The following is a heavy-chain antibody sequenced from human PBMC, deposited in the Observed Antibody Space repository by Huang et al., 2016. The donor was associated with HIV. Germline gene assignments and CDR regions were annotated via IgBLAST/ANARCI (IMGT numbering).Heavy chain of an antibody. J-gene: IGHJ4*02. Sequence: QVQLNQWGAGLLKPSENLSLTCAVYGGAFRGSSWTWIRQFPEKGLEWIGDINHNGKVIYNPSLSARVNISTDTSKNHFSLHLTSVTAADTALYYCARGFNYYASDNLGVYYFDSWGLGTLVTVSP. CDR1: GGAFRGSS. CDR3: ARGFNYYASDNLGVYYFDS. CDR2: INHNGKV. V-gene: IGHV4-34*01. D-gene: IGHD3-10*01.